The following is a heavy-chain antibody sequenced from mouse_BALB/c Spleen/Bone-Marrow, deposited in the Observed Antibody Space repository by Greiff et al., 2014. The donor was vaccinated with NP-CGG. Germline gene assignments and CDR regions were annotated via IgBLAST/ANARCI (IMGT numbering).Heavy chain of an antibody. CDR1: GYAFSSYW. D-gene: IGHD4-1*01. J-gene: IGHJ2*01. V-gene: IGHV1-80*01. CDR2: IYPGDGDT. Sequence: QVQLQQSGAELVRPGSSVKVSCKASGYAFSSYWMNWVKQRPGQGLEWIGQIYPGDGDTNYNGNFTDKATLTTDKSSTTAYMQLSSLTSEDSAVYFCARGGRLTGYYFDYWGQGTTLTVSS. CDR3: ARGGRLTGYYFDY.